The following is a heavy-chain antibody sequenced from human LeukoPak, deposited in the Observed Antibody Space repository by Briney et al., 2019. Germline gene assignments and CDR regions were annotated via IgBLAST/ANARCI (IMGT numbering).Heavy chain of an antibody. CDR3: ARAGPPGYTNGGGFFDY. Sequence: PGGSLRLSCAASGFTFSDYYMSWVRQAPGKGLEWVANIKQDGSEEYYVDSVKGRFTISRDNAKNSLYLQMNSLRAEDTAVYYCARAGPPGYTNGGGFFDYWGQGTLVTVSS. CDR2: IKQDGSEE. J-gene: IGHJ4*02. D-gene: IGHD6-19*01. V-gene: IGHV3-7*01. CDR1: GFTFSDYY.